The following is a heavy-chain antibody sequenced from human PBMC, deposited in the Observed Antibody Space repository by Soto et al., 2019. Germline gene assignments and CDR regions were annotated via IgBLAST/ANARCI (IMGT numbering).Heavy chain of an antibody. D-gene: IGHD2-15*01. J-gene: IGHJ6*02. CDR1: GFTFRIYA. CDR3: ARGDREDIAVVIGARPGEYGVDV. Sequence: QVQLVESGGGVVQPGRSLRLSCAASGFTFRIYAMHWVRQAPGKGLECVAVISYDGSNKFYRDSVKGRFTISRDNSKNTLYLQINRLGYEDTAVYYCARGDREDIAVVIGARPGEYGVDVWGQGTTVTVSS. V-gene: IGHV3-30-3*01. CDR2: ISYDGSNK.